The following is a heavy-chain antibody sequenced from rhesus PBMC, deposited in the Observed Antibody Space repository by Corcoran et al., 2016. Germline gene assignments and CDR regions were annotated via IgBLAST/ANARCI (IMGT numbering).Heavy chain of an antibody. CDR2: VPGRGEST. Sequence: QLQLQESGPGLVKPSETLSLTCAVSGASISNNYWSWIRQPQGKGLEWIGRVPGRGESTDYNPSRKRRVTLSTDTSKNHSSLKLPSVTAADTAVYYCAEGWSSGPWGQGVLVTVSS. CDR1: GASISNNY. CDR3: AEGWSSGP. J-gene: IGHJ4*01. V-gene: IGHV4-173*01. D-gene: IGHD6-25*01.